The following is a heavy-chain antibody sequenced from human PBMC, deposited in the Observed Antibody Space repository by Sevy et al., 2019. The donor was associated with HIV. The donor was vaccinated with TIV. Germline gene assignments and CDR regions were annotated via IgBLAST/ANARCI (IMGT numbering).Heavy chain of an antibody. D-gene: IGHD3-10*01. J-gene: IGHJ5*02. Sequence: GGSLRLSCAASGFTFSSYWMHWVRQAPGKGLVWVSRINSDGSSTSYGDSVKGRFTISRVNAKKTLYLQMNSLRAEDTAVYYCAREVLLNWFDPWGQGTLVTVSS. CDR3: AREVLLNWFDP. V-gene: IGHV3-74*01. CDR1: GFTFSSYW. CDR2: INSDGSST.